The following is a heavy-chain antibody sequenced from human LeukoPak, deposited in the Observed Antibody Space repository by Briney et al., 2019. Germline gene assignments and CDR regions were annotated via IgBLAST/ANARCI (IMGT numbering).Heavy chain of an antibody. Sequence: SETLSLTCTVSGGSISSYYWSWIRQPPGKGLEWIGYIYYSGSTNYNPSLKSRVSMPVDMSKNQFSLKLSSVTAADTAVYYCASTGYCSGGNCYAEFFQHWGQGTLVSVSS. CDR3: ASTGYCSGGNCYAEFFQH. J-gene: IGHJ1*01. D-gene: IGHD2-15*01. V-gene: IGHV4-59*08. CDR2: IYYSGST. CDR1: GGSISSYY.